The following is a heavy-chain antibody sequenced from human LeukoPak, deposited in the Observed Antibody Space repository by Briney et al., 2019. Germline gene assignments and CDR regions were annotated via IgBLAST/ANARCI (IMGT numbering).Heavy chain of an antibody. CDR3: ASQGSAAAGTWFDY. CDR2: IYTSGGT. V-gene: IGHV4-4*07. J-gene: IGHJ4*02. D-gene: IGHD6-13*01. Sequence: SETLSLTCTVPGGSISSYYWSWIRQPAGKGLEWIGRIYTSGGTNYNPSLKSRVTMSVDTSKNQFSLKLSSVTAADTAVYYCASQGSAAAGTWFDYWGQGTLVTVSS. CDR1: GGSISSYY.